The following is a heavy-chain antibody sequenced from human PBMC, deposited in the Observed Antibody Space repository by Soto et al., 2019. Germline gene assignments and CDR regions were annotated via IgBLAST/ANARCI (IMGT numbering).Heavy chain of an antibody. V-gene: IGHV1-2*02. D-gene: IGHD3-10*01. CDR1: GYTFTGYY. CDR2: INPNSGGT. Sequence: ASVKVSCKASGYTFTGYYMHWVRQPPGQGLEWMGWINPNSGGTNYAQKIQGRVTLTRDTSISTAYMELSRLRSDDTAVDYCARGGTGVTMVRGVMVYGMDVWGQGTTVTVSS. CDR3: ARGGTGVTMVRGVMVYGMDV. J-gene: IGHJ6*02.